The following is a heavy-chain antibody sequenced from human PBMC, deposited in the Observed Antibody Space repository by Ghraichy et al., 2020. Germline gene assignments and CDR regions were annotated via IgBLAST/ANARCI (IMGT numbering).Heavy chain of an antibody. CDR2: VNGGGYST. J-gene: IGHJ4*02. CDR3: ARGGYTYANLDYNFSY. V-gene: IGHV3-23*01. D-gene: IGHD4/OR15-4a*01. Sequence: GGSLRLSCTASGFTYSNYAMNWVRQAPGKGLEWVSTVNGGGYSTLYADSVKGRFSISRDNSKNTLYLQMNNLRAEDTAVYYCARGGYTYANLDYNFSYWGQGAWVPV. CDR1: GFTYSNYA.